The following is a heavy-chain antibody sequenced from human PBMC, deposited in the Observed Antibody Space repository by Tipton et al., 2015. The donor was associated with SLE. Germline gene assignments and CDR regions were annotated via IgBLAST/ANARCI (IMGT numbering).Heavy chain of an antibody. J-gene: IGHJ4*02. V-gene: IGHV4-34*01. CDR2: INHSRST. D-gene: IGHD3-22*01. Sequence: LRLSCAVYGGSFSGYYWSWIRQPPGKGLEWIGEINHSRSTNYNPSLKSRVTISVDTSKNQFSLKLSSVTAADTAVYYCARDSSGYSIFFDYWGQGTLVTVSS. CDR3: ARDSSGYSIFFDY. CDR1: GGSFSGYY.